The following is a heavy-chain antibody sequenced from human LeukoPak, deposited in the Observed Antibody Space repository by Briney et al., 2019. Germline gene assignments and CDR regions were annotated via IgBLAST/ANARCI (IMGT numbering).Heavy chain of an antibody. CDR1: GGSISSSSYY. CDR3: ARDHLAAAGTYAFDI. Sequence: SETLSLTCTVSGGSISSSSYYWGWIRQPPGKGLEWIGRIYYSGSTYYNPSLKSRVTISVDTSKNQFSLKLSSVTAADTAVYYCARDHLAAAGTYAFDIWGQGTMVTVSS. J-gene: IGHJ3*02. D-gene: IGHD6-13*01. V-gene: IGHV4-39*07. CDR2: IYYSGST.